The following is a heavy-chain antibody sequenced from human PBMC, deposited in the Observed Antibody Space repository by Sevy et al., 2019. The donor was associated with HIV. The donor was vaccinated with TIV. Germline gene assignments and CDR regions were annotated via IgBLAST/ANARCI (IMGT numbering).Heavy chain of an antibody. V-gene: IGHV3-53*01. CDR1: GFSVSSNY. D-gene: IGHD2-15*01. Sequence: GGSLRLSCVVSGFSVSSNYMSWVRQAPGKGLEWVSNIYSDGRTYYPDSVRGRFTISRDTSKNTVYLEMKSLRAEDTAVYYCTREDIVLGEDNYYGMDVWGHGTTVTVSS. J-gene: IGHJ6*02. CDR3: TREDIVLGEDNYYGMDV. CDR2: IYSDGRT.